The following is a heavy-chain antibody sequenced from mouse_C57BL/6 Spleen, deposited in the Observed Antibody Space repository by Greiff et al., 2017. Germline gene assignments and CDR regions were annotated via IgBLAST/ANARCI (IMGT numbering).Heavy chain of an antibody. D-gene: IGHD1-1*01. CDR2: IYPRDGST. CDR1: GYTFTDHT. J-gene: IGHJ1*03. CDR3: ARKRNYYGADWYFDV. Sequence: VQLQQSDAELVKPGASVKISCKVSGYTFTDHTIHWMKQRPEQGLEWIGYIYPRDGSTKYNEKFKGKATLTADKSSSTAYMQLNSLTSEDSAVYFCARKRNYYGADWYFDVWGTGTTVTVSS. V-gene: IGHV1-78*01.